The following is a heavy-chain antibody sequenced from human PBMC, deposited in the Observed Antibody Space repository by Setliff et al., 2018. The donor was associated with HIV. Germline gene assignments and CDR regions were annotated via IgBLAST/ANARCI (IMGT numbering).Heavy chain of an antibody. CDR3: ARDLNWGFDY. D-gene: IGHD7-27*01. CDR1: GFTFSDYY. Sequence: PGGSLRLSCVASGFTFSDYYMIWIRQAPGQGLEWVSYISTSSATKYYADSVKGRFTISRDNAKNSLYLQMNSVRADDTAVYYCARDLNWGFDYWGQGTLVTVSS. V-gene: IGHV3-11*01. CDR2: ISTSSATK. J-gene: IGHJ4*02.